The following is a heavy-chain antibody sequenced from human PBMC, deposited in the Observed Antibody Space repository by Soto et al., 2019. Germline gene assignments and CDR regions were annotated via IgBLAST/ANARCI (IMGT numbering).Heavy chain of an antibody. CDR3: ARDPLGPLTTVNV. V-gene: IGHV3-66*01. CDR1: GFTVSSNY. J-gene: IGHJ4*02. Sequence: GGSLRLSCAVSGFTVSSNYMSWVRQAPGKGLEWVSVIYRGGNTFYADSVKGRFTISRDNSNNTLYLQMNSLRVEETAVYFCARDPLGPLTTVNVWGQGTLVTVSS. D-gene: IGHD4-17*01. CDR2: IYRGGNT.